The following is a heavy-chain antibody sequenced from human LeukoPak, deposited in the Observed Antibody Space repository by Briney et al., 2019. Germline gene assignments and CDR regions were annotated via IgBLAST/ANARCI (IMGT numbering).Heavy chain of an antibody. Sequence: SETLSLTCAVYGGSFSGYYWSWIRQPPGKGLEWIGEINHSGSTNYNPSLKSRVTISVDTSKNQFSLKLSSVTAADTAVYYCAGGPNYYWGQGTLVTVSS. CDR1: GGSFSGYY. D-gene: IGHD2-8*01. CDR2: INHSGST. CDR3: AGGPNYY. V-gene: IGHV4-34*09. J-gene: IGHJ4*02.